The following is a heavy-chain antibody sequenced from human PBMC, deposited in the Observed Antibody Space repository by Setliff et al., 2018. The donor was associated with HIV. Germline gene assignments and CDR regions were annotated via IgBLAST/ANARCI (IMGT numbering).Heavy chain of an antibody. D-gene: IGHD4-17*01. Sequence: PSETLSLTCAVSGFSISSGFLWGWVRQPPGKGLEWIGSIYQSGTTYYNPALKSRVTISVDTSKNQFSLRLTSVTAADTAVYFCARVETTVTSRLDYWGQGTLVTVSS. V-gene: IGHV4-38-2*01. CDR1: GFSISSGFL. J-gene: IGHJ4*02. CDR2: IYQSGTT. CDR3: ARVETTVTSRLDY.